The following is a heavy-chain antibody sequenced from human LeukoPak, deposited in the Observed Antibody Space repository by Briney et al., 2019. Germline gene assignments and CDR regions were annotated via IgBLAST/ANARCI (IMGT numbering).Heavy chain of an antibody. Sequence: GGSLRLSCAVSGFTFSSFGMNWVRQAPGKGLEWLSYISSSGSTIYYADSVKGRFTTSRDNAKNSLYLQMNSLRAEDTAVYYCARGRFLADWGQGTLVTVSS. CDR2: ISSSGSTI. J-gene: IGHJ4*02. CDR3: ARGRFLAD. D-gene: IGHD2-21*01. CDR1: GFTFSSFG. V-gene: IGHV3-48*01.